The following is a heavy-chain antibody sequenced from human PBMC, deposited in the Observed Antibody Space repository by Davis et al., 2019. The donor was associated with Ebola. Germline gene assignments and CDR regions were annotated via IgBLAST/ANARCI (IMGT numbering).Heavy chain of an antibody. V-gene: IGHV4-61*01. J-gene: IGHJ2*01. D-gene: IGHD3-22*01. CDR3: ARDYYDSSESYFDL. Sequence: MPSETLSLTCTVSGYSISSGYYWSWIRQPPGKGLEWIGYIYYSGSTNYNPSLKSRVTISVDTSKNQFSLKLSSVTAADTAVYYCARDYYDSSESYFDLWGRGTLVTVSS. CDR1: GYSISSGYY. CDR2: IYYSGST.